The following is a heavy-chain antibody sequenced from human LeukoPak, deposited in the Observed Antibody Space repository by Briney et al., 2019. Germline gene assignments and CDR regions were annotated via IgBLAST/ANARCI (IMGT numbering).Heavy chain of an antibody. D-gene: IGHD3-22*01. Sequence: GGSLRLSCAASGFTFSSYAMTWVRQAPGKGLEWVSGISGSGGNTYYADSVKGRFTISRDNSKNTLYLKMNSLRAEDTAVYYCAVEKDDSPDYWGQGTLVSVSS. CDR1: GFTFSSYA. CDR2: ISGSGGNT. V-gene: IGHV3-23*01. CDR3: AVEKDDSPDY. J-gene: IGHJ4*02.